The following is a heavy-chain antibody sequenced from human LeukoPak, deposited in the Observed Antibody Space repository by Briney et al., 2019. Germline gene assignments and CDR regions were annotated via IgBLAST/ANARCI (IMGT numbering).Heavy chain of an antibody. D-gene: IGHD1-26*01. V-gene: IGHV3-7*03. CDR3: ARDLVGASYY. CDR1: GFTFSRYY. J-gene: IGHJ4*02. Sequence: GGSLRLSCVASGFTFSRYYMSWVRQVPGKGLEWVANINRDGSERYYVDSVKGRFTISRDNARNSLYLEMNSLRAEDSGVYYCARDLVGASYYWGQGTQVTV. CDR2: INRDGSER.